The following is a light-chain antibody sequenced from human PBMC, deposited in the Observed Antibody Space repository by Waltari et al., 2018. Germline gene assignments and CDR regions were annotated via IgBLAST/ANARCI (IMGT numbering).Light chain of an antibody. Sequence: SSELTQDPAVSVALGQTVRITCQGDSLRSSYAAWYQQKPGQAPFLVIYGQNKRPSRIPDRFSGSNSGTTASLLITGAQAEDEADYYCNSRDSSANLMIFGGGTKLTVL. CDR3: NSRDSSANLMI. CDR1: SLRSSY. J-gene: IGLJ2*01. CDR2: GQN. V-gene: IGLV3-19*01.